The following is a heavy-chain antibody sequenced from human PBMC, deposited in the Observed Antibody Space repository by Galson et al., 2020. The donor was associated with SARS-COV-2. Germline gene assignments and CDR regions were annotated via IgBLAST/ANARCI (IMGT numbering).Heavy chain of an antibody. J-gene: IGHJ3*02. D-gene: IGHD3-22*01. Sequence: GGSLRLSCAASGFTFSSYGMHWVRQAPGKGLEWVAVISYDGSNKYYADSVKGRFTISRDNSKNTLYLQMNSLRAEDTAVYYCAKMVITMIVVANNDAFDIWGQGTMVTVSS. CDR1: GFTFSSYG. CDR3: AKMVITMIVVANNDAFDI. CDR2: ISYDGSNK. V-gene: IGHV3-30*18.